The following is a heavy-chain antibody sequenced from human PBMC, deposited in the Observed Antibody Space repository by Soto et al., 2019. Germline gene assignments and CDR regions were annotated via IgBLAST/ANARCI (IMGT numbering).Heavy chain of an antibody. Sequence: QVQLVESGGGVVQPGRSLRLSCAASGFTFSSYTMHWVRQAPGKGLEWVAVISYDGSNKYYADSVKGRFTISRDNSKNTLYLQMNSLREEDKAVYYCARDGGATTDDGFDIWGQGPMVTVSS. CDR2: ISYDGSNK. V-gene: IGHV3-30-3*01. CDR1: GFTFSSYT. J-gene: IGHJ3*02. CDR3: ARDGGATTDDGFDI. D-gene: IGHD1-26*01.